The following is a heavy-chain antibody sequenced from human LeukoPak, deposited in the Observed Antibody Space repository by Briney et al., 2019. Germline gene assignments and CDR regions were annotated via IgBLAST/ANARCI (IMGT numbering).Heavy chain of an antibody. V-gene: IGHV5-51*01. Sequence: GESLKISCKGSEYSFSTHWIGWVRQMPGKGLEWMGIIYPGDSDTRYNPSFQGQVTISADKSISTAYLQWSSLKASDTAMYYCARHLTPVGWGGRDYGDPTLFDYWGQGTLVTVSS. CDR1: EYSFSTHW. J-gene: IGHJ4*02. CDR3: ARHLTPVGWGGRDYGDPTLFDY. CDR2: IYPGDSDT. D-gene: IGHD4-17*01.